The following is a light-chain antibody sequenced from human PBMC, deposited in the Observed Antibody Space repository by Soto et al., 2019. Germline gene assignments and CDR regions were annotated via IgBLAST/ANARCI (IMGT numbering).Light chain of an antibody. Sequence: EIVLTQSPATLSLSPGGRATLSCRASQSVSRYLAWYQQRPGQAPRLLIYDASNRATGVPARFSGSGSGTEFTLTISSLQSEDFGVYYCQQYNNWWTFGQGTKVDIK. J-gene: IGKJ1*01. CDR2: DAS. V-gene: IGKV3-11*01. CDR1: QSVSRY. CDR3: QQYNNWWT.